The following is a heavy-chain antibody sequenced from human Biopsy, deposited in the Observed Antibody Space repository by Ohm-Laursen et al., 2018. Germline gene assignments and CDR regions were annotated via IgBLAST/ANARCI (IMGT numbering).Heavy chain of an antibody. CDR2: ISVKTGNT. Sequence: ASVKVSCKASGYTFTNYAINWVRQAPGQGLEWLGWISVKTGNTNYTQKLQGRVTMTTDTSAATAYMELRSLRSDDTAVYYCARDYQPYLVTIHYYYYGMDVWGQGTTVIVSS. CDR3: ARDYQPYLVTIHYYYYGMDV. D-gene: IGHD2-2*01. J-gene: IGHJ6*02. CDR1: GYTFTNYA. V-gene: IGHV1-18*01.